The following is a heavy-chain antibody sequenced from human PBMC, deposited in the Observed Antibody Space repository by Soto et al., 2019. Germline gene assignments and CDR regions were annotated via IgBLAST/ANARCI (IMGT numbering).Heavy chain of an antibody. J-gene: IGHJ4*02. V-gene: IGHV1-8*01. CDR2: MNPNSGNT. D-gene: IGHD3-16*01. Sequence: QVQLVQSGAEVKKPGASVKVSCKASGYTFTSYDINWVRQATGQGLEWMGWMNPNSGNTGYAQRFQGRATMTTNTSISTAYMELNSLRSEDPAVYYCARELTSRAVDYWGQGTLVTVSS. CDR3: ARELTSRAVDY. CDR1: GYTFTSYD.